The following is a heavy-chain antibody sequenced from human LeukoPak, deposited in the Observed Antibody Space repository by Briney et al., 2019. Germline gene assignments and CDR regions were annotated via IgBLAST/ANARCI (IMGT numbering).Heavy chain of an antibody. V-gene: IGHV3-11*04. Sequence: GGSLRLSCTASGFTFSDYYMSWIRQAPGKGLEWVSYISSSGSTIYYADSVKGRFTISRDNAKNSLYLQMNSLRAEDTAVYYCAREGIVVIATFFFDYWGQGTLVTVSS. CDR3: AREGIVVIATFFFDY. J-gene: IGHJ4*02. D-gene: IGHD2-21*01. CDR1: GFTFSDYY. CDR2: ISSSGSTI.